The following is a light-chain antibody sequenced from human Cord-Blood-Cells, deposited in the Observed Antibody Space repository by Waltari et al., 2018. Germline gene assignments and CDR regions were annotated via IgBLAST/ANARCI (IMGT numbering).Light chain of an antibody. V-gene: IGLV2-23*01. CDR2: EGS. CDR1: SSDGGRYNL. Sequence: QSALTQPASVSGSPGQSITISCTRTSSDGGRYNLVSWYQQHPGKAPKLMIYEGSKRPSGVSNRFSGSKSGNTASLTISGLQAEDEADYYCCSYAGSSTLVFGGGTKLTVL. CDR3: CSYAGSSTLV. J-gene: IGLJ2*01.